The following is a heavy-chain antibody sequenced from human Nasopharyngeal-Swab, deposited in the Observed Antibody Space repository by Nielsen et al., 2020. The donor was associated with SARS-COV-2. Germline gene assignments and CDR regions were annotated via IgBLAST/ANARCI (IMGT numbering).Heavy chain of an antibody. J-gene: IGHJ3*02. D-gene: IGHD2-15*01. Sequence: WIRQPPGKGLEWIGYIYYGGSTYYNPSLKSRVTISVDTSKNQFSLKLSSVTAADTAVYYCDRVVVVAATRLAFDIWGQGTMVTVSS. V-gene: IGHV4-30-4*01. CDR3: DRVVVVAATRLAFDI. CDR2: IYYGGST.